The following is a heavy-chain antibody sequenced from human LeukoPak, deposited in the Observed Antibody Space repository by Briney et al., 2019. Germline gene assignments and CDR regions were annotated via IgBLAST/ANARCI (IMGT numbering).Heavy chain of an antibody. V-gene: IGHV4-34*01. J-gene: IGHJ4*02. Sequence: SETLSLTCAVYGGSFSGYYWSWIRQPPGKGLEWIGEINHSGSTNYNPSLKSRVTISVDTSKNQFSLKLSSVTAADTAVYYCARQGYGSRSLPLTADWGQGTLVTVSS. CDR3: ARQGYGSRSLPLTAD. CDR1: GGSFSGYY. CDR2: INHSGST. D-gene: IGHD6-13*01.